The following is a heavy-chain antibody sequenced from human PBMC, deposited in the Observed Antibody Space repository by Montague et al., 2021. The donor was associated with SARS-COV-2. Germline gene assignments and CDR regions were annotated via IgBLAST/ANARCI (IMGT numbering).Heavy chain of an antibody. CDR1: GGSTTDYS. D-gene: IGHD3-10*01. CDR3: ARRASSFDNWLDL. Sequence: SETLSLTCTVSGGSTTDYSWTWIRQPPGKALEWIGYVFKSGGTSYNPSLKSRVTMSVDTSKSHFSLRLTSVTAADTAVYYCARRASSFDNWLDLWGQGALVTVSS. V-gene: IGHV4-59*08. CDR2: VFKSGGT. J-gene: IGHJ5*02.